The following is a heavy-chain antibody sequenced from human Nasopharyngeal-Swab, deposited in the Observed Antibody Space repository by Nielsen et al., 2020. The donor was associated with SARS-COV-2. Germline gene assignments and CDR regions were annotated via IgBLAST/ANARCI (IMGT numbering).Heavy chain of an antibody. CDR2: ISYDETNK. CDR3: ARSALYASGSYSYFDY. V-gene: IGHV3-30-3*01. J-gene: IGHJ4*02. CDR1: GFTFSSYA. Sequence: GESLKISCAASGFTFSSYAMNWVRQAPGKGPEWVALISYDETNKYYTDSVRGRFTISRDNSKNTLFLQMNSLRDEDTAVYYCARSALYASGSYSYFDYWGQGTLVTVSS. D-gene: IGHD3-10*01.